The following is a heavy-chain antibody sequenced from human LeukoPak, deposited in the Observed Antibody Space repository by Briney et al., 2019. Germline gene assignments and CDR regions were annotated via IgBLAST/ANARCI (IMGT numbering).Heavy chain of an antibody. CDR1: GFTFSSYG. Sequence: GGSLILSCAASGFTFSSYGMHWVRQAPGKGLEWVAVISYDGSNKYYADSVKGRFTISRDNSKNTLFLQMNSLRAEDTAVYYCAKVGYCSGGGCHSYGMVASGRGTTVTVSS. CDR3: AKVGYCSGGGCHSYGMVA. D-gene: IGHD2-15*01. V-gene: IGHV3-30*18. CDR2: ISYDGSNK. J-gene: IGHJ6*02.